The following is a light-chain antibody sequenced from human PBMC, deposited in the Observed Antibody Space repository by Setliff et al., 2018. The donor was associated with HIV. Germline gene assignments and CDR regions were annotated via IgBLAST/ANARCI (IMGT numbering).Light chain of an antibody. CDR3: AAWDDSLSNPV. Sequence: QSVLTQPPSTSGTPGQRVTISCSGSSSNLGNNYVYWYQQLPETAPKLLIYRNNQRPSGVPDRFSVSKSGTSASLAISGLRSEDEADYYCAAWDDSLSNPVFGGGTKGTVL. CDR2: RNN. CDR1: SSNLGNNY. J-gene: IGLJ2*01. V-gene: IGLV1-47*01.